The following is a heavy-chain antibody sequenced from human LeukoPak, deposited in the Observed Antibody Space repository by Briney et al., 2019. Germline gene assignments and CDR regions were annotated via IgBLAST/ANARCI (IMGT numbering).Heavy chain of an antibody. Sequence: GESLKISCKGSGHSFTSYWIGWVRQMPGKGLEWMGIIYPGDSDTRYSPSFQGQVTISADKSISTVYLQWSSLKASDTAIYYCTRSPDIDILTGYSRYYFDYWGQGTLVTVSS. CDR2: IYPGDSDT. J-gene: IGHJ4*02. CDR1: GHSFTSYW. D-gene: IGHD3-9*01. CDR3: TRSPDIDILTGYSRYYFDY. V-gene: IGHV5-51*01.